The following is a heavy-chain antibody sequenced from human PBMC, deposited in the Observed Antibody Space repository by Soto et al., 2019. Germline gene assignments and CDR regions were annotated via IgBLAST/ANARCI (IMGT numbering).Heavy chain of an antibody. CDR3: ARTGTRGAAGSSRYFDY. J-gene: IGHJ4*02. V-gene: IGHV4-38-2*01. CDR2: IYHSGST. CDR1: GYSISSGYY. Sequence: PSETLSLTCAVSGYSISSGYYWGWIRQPPGKGLEWIGSIYHSGSTYYNPSLKSRVTISVDTSKNQFSLKLSSVTAADTAVYYCARTGTRGAAGSSRYFDYWGQGTLVTVSS. D-gene: IGHD6-13*01.